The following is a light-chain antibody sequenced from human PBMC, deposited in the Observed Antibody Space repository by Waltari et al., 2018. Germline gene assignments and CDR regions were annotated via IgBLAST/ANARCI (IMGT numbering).Light chain of an antibody. CDR3: QQYDILPLT. CDR2: DAS. J-gene: IGKJ3*01. Sequence: DIQMTQPPSSLPAYVRDRVTTTCQASHDIINCLNCYQEKPGKAPKCLIYDASNLEAGVPSRFSGSGSGTHFTLTISSLQPEDIATYYCQQYDILPLTFGPGTKVDIK. V-gene: IGKV1-33*01. CDR1: HDIINC.